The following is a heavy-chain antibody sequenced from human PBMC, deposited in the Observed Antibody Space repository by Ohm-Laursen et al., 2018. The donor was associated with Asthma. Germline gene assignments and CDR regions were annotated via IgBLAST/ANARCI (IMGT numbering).Heavy chain of an antibody. D-gene: IGHD3-9*01. Sequence: SLRLSCTASGFTFSIYAMSWVRQAPGKGLEWVSAISGSDGTTYYADSVKGRFTISRDNSKNTLYLQMNSLRAEDTAVYYCAKLYSFRAFDFWGQGTTVTVSS. CDR3: AKLYSFRAFDF. V-gene: IGHV3-23*01. CDR2: ISGSDGTT. CDR1: GFTFSIYA. J-gene: IGHJ6*02.